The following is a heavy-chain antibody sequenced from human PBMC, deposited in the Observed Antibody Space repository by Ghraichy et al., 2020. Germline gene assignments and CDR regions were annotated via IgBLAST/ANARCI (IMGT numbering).Heavy chain of an antibody. D-gene: IGHD6-13*01. CDR1: GGSFSGYY. J-gene: IGHJ6*02. CDR2: INHSGST. CDR3: ARGSIAAAGTWTATYYYYGMDV. Sequence: SETLSLTCAVYGGSFSGYYWSWIRQPPGKGLEWIGEINHSGSTNYNPSLKSRVTISVDTSKNQFSLKLSSVTAADTTVYYCARGSIAAAGTWTATYYYYGMDVWGQGTTVTVSS. V-gene: IGHV4-34*01.